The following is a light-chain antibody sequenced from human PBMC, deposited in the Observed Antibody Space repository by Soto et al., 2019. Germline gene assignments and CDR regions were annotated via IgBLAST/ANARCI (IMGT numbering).Light chain of an antibody. CDR2: KAS. Sequence: DIQMTQSPSTLSAPVGDRVTITCRASQNINDLLAWYQQKPGKAPNLLIYKASSLESGVPSRFSGSGYGTEFTLTISSLQPDDFATFYCQQYSTYSRAFGQGTKVDIK. V-gene: IGKV1-5*03. CDR3: QQYSTYSRA. CDR1: QNINDL. J-gene: IGKJ1*01.